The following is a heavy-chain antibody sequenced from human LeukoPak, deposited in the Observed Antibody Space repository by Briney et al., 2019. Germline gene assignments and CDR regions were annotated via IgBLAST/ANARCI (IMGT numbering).Heavy chain of an antibody. CDR1: GYTFTSYD. V-gene: IGHV1-8*01. D-gene: IGHD7-27*01. CDR3: ARGPPNWGYDY. CDR2: MSPNSGDT. J-gene: IGHJ4*02. Sequence: ASVKVSCKASGYTFTSYDFNWVRQATGQRPEWMGWMSPNSGDTGYAQKFQDRVTMTKNTSISTAYMELSSLRSDDTAVYYCARGPPNWGYDYWGPGTLVTVSS.